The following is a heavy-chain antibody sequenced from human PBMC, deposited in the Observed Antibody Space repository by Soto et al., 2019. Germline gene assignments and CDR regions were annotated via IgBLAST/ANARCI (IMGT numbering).Heavy chain of an antibody. CDR3: ARDPLYNWNYRPPNWFDP. J-gene: IGHJ5*02. V-gene: IGHV1-69*01. CDR1: GGTFSSYA. Sequence: QVQLVQSGAEVKKPGSSVKVSCKASGGTFSSYAISWVRQAPGQGLEWMGGIIPIFGTANYAQKVQGRVTITADESTSTAYMELSSLGSEDTAVYYCARDPLYNWNYRPPNWFDPWGQGNLVTVSS. CDR2: IIPIFGTA. D-gene: IGHD1-7*01.